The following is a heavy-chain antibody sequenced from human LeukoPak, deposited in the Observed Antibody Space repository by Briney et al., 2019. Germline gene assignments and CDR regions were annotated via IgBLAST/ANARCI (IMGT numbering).Heavy chain of an antibody. Sequence: SQTLSLTCTVSGDSISDGDYYWSWIRQPPGKGLEWLGYIYYSGGTYYNPSLKSRLTISVDTSRNQFSLKLGSVTAADTAVYYCARAWTSAGRFDFWGQGTLVPVSS. V-gene: IGHV4-30-4*01. J-gene: IGHJ4*02. CDR2: IYYSGGT. CDR3: ARAWTSAGRFDF. CDR1: GDSISDGDYY. D-gene: IGHD6-13*01.